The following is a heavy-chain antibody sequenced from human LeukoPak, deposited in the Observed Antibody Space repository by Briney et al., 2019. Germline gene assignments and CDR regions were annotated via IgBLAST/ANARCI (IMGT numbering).Heavy chain of an antibody. V-gene: IGHV3-7*04. CDR2: IKQDGSKK. CDR3: TRVGYIDEGIDY. J-gene: IGHJ4*02. D-gene: IGHD5-24*01. Sequence: AGGSLRLSCVASGFPFSSYWMTWVRQAPGKGLEWVANIKQDGSKKSYMDSVKGRFTISRDNAKNSLYLQMNSLRAEDTAIYYCTRVGYIDEGIDYWGQGTLVTVSS. CDR1: GFPFSSYW.